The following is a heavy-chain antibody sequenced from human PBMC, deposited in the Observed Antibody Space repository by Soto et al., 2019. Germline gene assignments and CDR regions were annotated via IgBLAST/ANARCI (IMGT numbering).Heavy chain of an antibody. CDR2: IIPILGIA. CDR3: ARDRGGYSYGTLDY. Sequence: QVQLVQSGAEVKKPGSSVKVSCKASGGTFSSYTISWVRQAPGQGLEWMGRIIPILGIANYAQKFQGRVTITADKSTSTAYMELGRLRSEDTAVYYCARDRGGYSYGTLDYWGQGTLVTVSS. CDR1: GGTFSSYT. V-gene: IGHV1-69*08. J-gene: IGHJ4*02. D-gene: IGHD5-18*01.